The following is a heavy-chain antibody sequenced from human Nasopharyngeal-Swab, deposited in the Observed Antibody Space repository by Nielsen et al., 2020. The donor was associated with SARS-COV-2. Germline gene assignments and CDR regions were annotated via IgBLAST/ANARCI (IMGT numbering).Heavy chain of an antibody. CDR2: FDPEDGET. V-gene: IGHV1-24*01. D-gene: IGHD6-19*01. CDR3: ATAIIAVAGTYYFDY. J-gene: IGHJ4*02. Sequence: ASVKVSCKVSGYTLTELSMHWVRQAPGKGLEWMGGFDPEDGETIYAQKFQGRVTMTEDTSTDTAYMELSSLRSEDTAVYYCATAIIAVAGTYYFDYWGQGTLVTVSS. CDR1: GYTLTELS.